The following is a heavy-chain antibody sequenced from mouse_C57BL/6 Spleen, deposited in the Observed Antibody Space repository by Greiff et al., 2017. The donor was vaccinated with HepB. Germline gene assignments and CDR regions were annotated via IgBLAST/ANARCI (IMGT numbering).Heavy chain of an antibody. Sequence: VQLQQPGAELVKPGASVKLSCKASGYTFTSYWMHWVKQRPGQGLEWIGMIHPNSGSTNYNEKFKSKATLTVDKSSSTAYMQRSSLTSEDSAVYYCARTGRDYAMDYWGQGTSVTVAS. V-gene: IGHV1-64*01. CDR3: ARTGRDYAMDY. D-gene: IGHD4-1*01. CDR2: IHPNSGST. J-gene: IGHJ4*01. CDR1: GYTFTSYW.